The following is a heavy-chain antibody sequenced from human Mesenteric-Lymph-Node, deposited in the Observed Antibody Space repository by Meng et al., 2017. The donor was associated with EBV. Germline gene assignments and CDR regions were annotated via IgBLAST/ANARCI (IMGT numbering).Heavy chain of an antibody. V-gene: IGHV3-13*01. CDR3: ARGGVSNLDY. CDR2: IGAAGDT. CDR1: GFTFSSYD. J-gene: IGHJ4*02. D-gene: IGHD3-3*02. Sequence: VQRGEFGVGLVQPGGSLRLSCAASGFTFSSYDMHWVRQVTVKGLEWVSAIGAAGDTYYPDSMKGRFTISRENAKNSFYLQMNSLRTGDTAIYYCARGGVSNLDYWGQGTLVTVSS.